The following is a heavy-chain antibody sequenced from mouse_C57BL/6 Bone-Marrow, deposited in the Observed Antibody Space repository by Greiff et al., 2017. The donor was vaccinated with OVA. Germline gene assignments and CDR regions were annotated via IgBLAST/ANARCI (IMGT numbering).Heavy chain of an antibody. CDR3: ARGYSFDY. Sequence: VKLMESGPELVKPGASVKISCKASGYAFSSSWMNWVKQRPGKGLEWIGRIYPGDGDTNYNGKFKGKATLTADKSSSTAYMQLSSLTSEDSAVYFCARGYSFDYWGQGTTLTVSS. CDR1: GYAFSSSW. CDR2: IYPGDGDT. J-gene: IGHJ2*01. V-gene: IGHV1-82*01.